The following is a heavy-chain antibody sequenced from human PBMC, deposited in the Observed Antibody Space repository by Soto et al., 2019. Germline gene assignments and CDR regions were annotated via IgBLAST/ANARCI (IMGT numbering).Heavy chain of an antibody. J-gene: IGHJ4*02. CDR2: RRQDGNEN. CDR1: GFTVRNHC. V-gene: IGHV3-7*01. CDR3: ARDHLDGWKFHY. Sequence: GWALRLSCAASGFTVRNHCMSLVRQAPGKGLEGVANRRQDGNENYYVDSVNGRFTTSRDNTKNLFYLQMNSLRAEDTAVYYCARDHLDGWKFHYLGGGIPVTVS. D-gene: IGHD6-19*01.